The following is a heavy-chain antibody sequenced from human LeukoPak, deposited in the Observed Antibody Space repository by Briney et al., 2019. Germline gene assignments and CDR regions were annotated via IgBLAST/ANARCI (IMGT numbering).Heavy chain of an antibody. V-gene: IGHV3-53*01. CDR2: IYSDGTT. Sequence: GGSLRLSCVASGFTLRVNYMTWIRQPPGRGLEWVAVIYSDGTTEYADSAKGRFTISRDNSKSMVYLQMDRLRAEDTAVYYCARCKGGWSDHFYGMDVWGQGTTVTVSS. CDR3: ARCKGGWSDHFYGMDV. D-gene: IGHD6-19*01. J-gene: IGHJ6*02. CDR1: GFTLRVNY.